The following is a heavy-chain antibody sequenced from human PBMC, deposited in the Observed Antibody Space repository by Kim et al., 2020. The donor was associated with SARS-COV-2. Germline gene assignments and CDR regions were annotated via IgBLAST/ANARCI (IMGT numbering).Heavy chain of an antibody. CDR1: GYTFTSYG. CDR3: ARVGWATTVTYYYYYYGMDV. V-gene: IGHV1-18*01. CDR2: ISAYNGNT. Sequence: ASVKVSCKASGYTFTSYGISWVRQAPGQGLEWMGWISAYNGNTNYAQKLQGRVTMTTDTSTSTAYMEPRSLRSDDTAVYYCARVGWATTVTYYYYYYGMDVWGQGTTVTVSS. J-gene: IGHJ6*02. D-gene: IGHD4-17*01.